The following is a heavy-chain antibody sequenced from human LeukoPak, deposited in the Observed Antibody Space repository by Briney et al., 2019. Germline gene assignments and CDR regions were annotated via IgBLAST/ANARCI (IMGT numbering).Heavy chain of an antibody. CDR2: IYYSGST. D-gene: IGHD6-6*01. J-gene: IGHJ5*02. CDR1: GGSISSYY. CDR3: ARVRGSSSSRWFDP. V-gene: IGHV4-59*12. Sequence: PSETLSLTCTVSGGSISSYYWSWIRQPPGKGLEWIGYIYYSGSTNYNPSLKSRVTISVDTSKNQFSLKLSSVTAADTAVYYCARVRGSSSSRWFDPWGQGTLVTVSS.